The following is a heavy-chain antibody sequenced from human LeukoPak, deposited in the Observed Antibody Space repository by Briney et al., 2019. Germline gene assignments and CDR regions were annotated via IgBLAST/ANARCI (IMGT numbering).Heavy chain of an antibody. CDR2: IIPIFGTA. V-gene: IGHV1-69*13. D-gene: IGHD3-10*01. CDR1: GGTFSSYA. CDR3: ARAYGSGSVADDY. J-gene: IGHJ4*02. Sequence: SVKVSCKASGGTFSSYAISWVRQAPGQGLEWMGGIIPIFGTANYAQKFQGRVTITADESTSTAYMELSSLRSEDTAAYYCARAYGSGSVADDYWGQGTLVTVSS.